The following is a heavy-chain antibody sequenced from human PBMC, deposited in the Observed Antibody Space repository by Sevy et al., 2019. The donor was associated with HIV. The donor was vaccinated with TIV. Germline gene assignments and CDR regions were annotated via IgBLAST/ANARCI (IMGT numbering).Heavy chain of an antibody. CDR2: ISSNGGST. CDR3: ARGLSV. J-gene: IGHJ6*04. Sequence: GGSLRLSCAASGFTFSSYAMHWVRQAPGKGLEYVSAISSNGGSTYYAHSVKGRFTISRDNSKNTLYLQMGSLRAEDMAVYYCARGLSVWGKGTTVTVSS. D-gene: IGHD3-16*01. V-gene: IGHV3-64*01. CDR1: GFTFSSYA.